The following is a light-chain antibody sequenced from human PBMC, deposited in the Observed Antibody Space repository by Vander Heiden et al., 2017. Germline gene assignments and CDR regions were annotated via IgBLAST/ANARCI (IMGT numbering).Light chain of an antibody. J-gene: IGLJ3*02. CDR3: QSYDSSSHWV. CDR1: SGSIASNY. Sequence: NFMLTQPHSVSESPEKTVTIPCTRSSGSIASNYVQWYQQRPGSSPTTVIYEDHQRPSGVPDRFSGSIDSSSNSASLTISGLKTEDEADYYCQSYDSSSHWVFGGGTKLTVL. V-gene: IGLV6-57*01. CDR2: EDH.